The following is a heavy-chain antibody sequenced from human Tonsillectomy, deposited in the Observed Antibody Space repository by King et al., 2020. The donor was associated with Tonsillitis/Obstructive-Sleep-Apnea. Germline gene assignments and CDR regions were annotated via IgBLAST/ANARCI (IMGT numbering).Heavy chain of an antibody. CDR2: ISTYNGNT. CDR3: GTRSAYYPGAFDI. Sequence: VQLVESGAEVKKPGASVKVSCKASGYTFTSYGINWVRQAPGQGLEWMGWISTYNGNTNYAQKFQGRVTMTTDTSTTTAYMELRSLRSDDTAVYYCGTRSAYYPGAFDIWGQGTMVTVSS. V-gene: IGHV1-18*01. J-gene: IGHJ3*02. CDR1: GYTFTSYG. D-gene: IGHD3-22*01.